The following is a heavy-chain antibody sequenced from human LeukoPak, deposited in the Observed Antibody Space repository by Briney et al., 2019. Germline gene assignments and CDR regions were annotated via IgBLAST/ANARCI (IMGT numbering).Heavy chain of an antibody. Sequence: SETLSLTCTVSGYSISNGYYWAWIRQPPGKGLEWIGNIYHSGNTYYNPSLKSRVTISVDTSKNQFSLNLSSVTAADTAVYYCARAYSSSWYFNWFDPWGQGTLVTVSS. CDR3: ARAYSSSWYFNWFDP. CDR2: IYHSGNT. J-gene: IGHJ5*02. V-gene: IGHV4-38-2*02. CDR1: GYSISNGYY. D-gene: IGHD6-13*01.